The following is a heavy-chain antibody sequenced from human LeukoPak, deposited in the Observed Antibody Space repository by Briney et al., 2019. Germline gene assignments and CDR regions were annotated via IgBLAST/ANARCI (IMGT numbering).Heavy chain of an antibody. V-gene: IGHV4-61*02. CDR2: ISTSGRT. J-gene: IGHJ6*03. Sequence: KTSETLSLTCTVSGGSINSGSFYWSWIRQPAGKGLGWIGRISTSGRTNYNPSLKSRVTVSVDTSKNQFSLKLSSVTAADTAVYYCARTTEAHSWRTRYYDYYMDVWGKGTTVTVSS. CDR1: GGSINSGSFY. D-gene: IGHD6-13*01. CDR3: ARTTEAHSWRTRYYDYYMDV.